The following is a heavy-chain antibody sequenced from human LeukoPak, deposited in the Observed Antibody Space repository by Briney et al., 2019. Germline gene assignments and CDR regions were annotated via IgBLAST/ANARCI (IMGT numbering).Heavy chain of an antibody. CDR3: ARVPDYYDSSGQDY. D-gene: IGHD3-22*01. CDR1: GGAFSSYA. V-gene: IGHV1-69*13. Sequence: SVKVSCKASGGAFSSYAISWVRQAPGQGLEWMGGIIPIFGTANYAQKFQGRVTITADESTSTAYMELSSLRSEDTAVYYCARVPDYYDSSGQDYWGQGTLVTVSS. J-gene: IGHJ4*02. CDR2: IIPIFGTA.